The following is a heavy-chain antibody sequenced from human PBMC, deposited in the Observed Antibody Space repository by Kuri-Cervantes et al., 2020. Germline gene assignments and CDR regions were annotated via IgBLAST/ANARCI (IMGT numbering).Heavy chain of an antibody. Sequence: GESLKISCAASGFTFSSYSMNWVRQAPGKGLEWVSYISSSSSYIYYADSVKGRFTISRDNAKNSLYLQMNSLRAEDTAVYYCARVTPSGGGYFDLWGRGTLVTVSS. D-gene: IGHD6-19*01. CDR3: ARVTPSGGGYFDL. CDR2: ISSSSSYI. CDR1: GFTFSSYS. V-gene: IGHV3-21*05. J-gene: IGHJ2*01.